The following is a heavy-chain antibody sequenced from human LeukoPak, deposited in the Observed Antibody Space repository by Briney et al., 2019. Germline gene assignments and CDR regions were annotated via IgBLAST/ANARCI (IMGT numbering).Heavy chain of an antibody. J-gene: IGHJ4*01. D-gene: IGHD6-19*01. V-gene: IGHV3-21*01. CDR2: ISSTSSYI. CDR3: ARGYSSGWSAFDY. CDR1: GFTFSSYY. Sequence: GGSLRLSCAASGFTFSSYYMNWVRQAPGRGLEWVSSISSTSSYIYYADSVKGRFTISRDNADNSLYLQMNSLRAEDTAVYYCARGYSSGWSAFDYWGQEPWSPSPQ.